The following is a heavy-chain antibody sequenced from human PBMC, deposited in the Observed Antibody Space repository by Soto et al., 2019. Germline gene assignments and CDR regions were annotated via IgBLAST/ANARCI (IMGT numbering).Heavy chain of an antibody. CDR2: IIPIFGTA. D-gene: IGHD6-19*01. V-gene: IGHV1-69*13. J-gene: IGHJ4*02. CDR3: AGDWRYSSGWSPPGY. Sequence: VASVKVSCKASGGTFSSYAISWVRQAPGQGLEWMGGIIPIFGTANYAQKFQGRVTITADESTSTAYMELSSLRSEDTAVYYCAGDWRYSSGWSPPGYWGQGTLVTVSS. CDR1: GGTFSSYA.